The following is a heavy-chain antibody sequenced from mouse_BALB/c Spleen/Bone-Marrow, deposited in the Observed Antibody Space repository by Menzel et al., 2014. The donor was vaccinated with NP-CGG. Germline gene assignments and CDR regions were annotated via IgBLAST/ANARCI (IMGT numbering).Heavy chain of an antibody. Sequence: EVKLQESGGGLVQPGGSLRLSCATSGLTFTDYYMSWVRQPPGKALEWLGFIRNKANGYTTEYSASVKGRFTISRDNSQSILYLQMNTLRAGDSATYYCSRSLYPMAMFYWSHGTSVTVSS. CDR2: IRNKANGYTT. J-gene: IGHJ4*01. CDR1: GLTFTDYY. D-gene: IGHD6-5*01. CDR3: SRSLYPMAMFY. V-gene: IGHV7-3*02.